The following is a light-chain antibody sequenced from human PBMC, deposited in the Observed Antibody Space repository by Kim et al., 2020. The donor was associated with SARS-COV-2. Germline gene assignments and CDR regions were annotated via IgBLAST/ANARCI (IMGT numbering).Light chain of an antibody. Sequence: ASVGDRFTITCRASHNINSWLAWYQQQPGKAPKVLIDQASALKSGVPSRFSGGGSGTEFTLTINSLQSDDFATYHCQQYSDYPWTFGQGTKLEIK. J-gene: IGKJ1*01. V-gene: IGKV1-5*03. CDR1: HNINSW. CDR2: QAS. CDR3: QQYSDYPWT.